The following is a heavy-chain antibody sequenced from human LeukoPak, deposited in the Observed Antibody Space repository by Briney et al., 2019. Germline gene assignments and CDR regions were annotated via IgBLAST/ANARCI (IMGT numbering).Heavy chain of an antibody. CDR1: GGSISSSSFY. CDR2: IYYSGSA. V-gene: IGHV4-39*01. CDR3: ASGMAIITGDAFDV. D-gene: IGHD5-24*01. Sequence: SETLSLTCTVSGGSISSSSFYWAWLRQPPGKGLEWIGSIYYSGSAYYNPSLRSRVTISEDTSKNQFSLKLSSVTAADTAMYYCASGMAIITGDAFDVWGQGTKVTVSS. J-gene: IGHJ3*01.